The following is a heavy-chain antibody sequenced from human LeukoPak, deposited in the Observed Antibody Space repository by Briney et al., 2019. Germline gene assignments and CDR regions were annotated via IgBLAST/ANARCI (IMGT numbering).Heavy chain of an antibody. D-gene: IGHD6-19*01. V-gene: IGHV3-48*01. J-gene: IGHJ4*02. CDR1: GFTFSSYS. CDR2: ISSSSSTI. CDR3: ARDPPSIAVAGKFDY. Sequence: GGSLRLSCAASGFTFSSYSMNWVRQAPGKGLEWVSYISSSSSTIYYADSVKGRFTISRDNAKNSLYLQMNSLRAEDTAVYYCARDPPSIAVAGKFDYWGQGTLVTVSS.